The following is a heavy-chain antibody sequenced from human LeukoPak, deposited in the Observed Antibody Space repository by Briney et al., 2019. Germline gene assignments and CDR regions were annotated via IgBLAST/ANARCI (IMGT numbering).Heavy chain of an antibody. CDR2: IYFRGST. CDR1: GGSISSYY. D-gene: IGHD6-25*01. Sequence: SETLSLTCTVSGGSISSYYWNWIRQPPGKGLEWIGSIYFRGSTNYNPSLKSRVTMSVDTSKNQFSLKLSSVTAADTAVYYCARQRNGPAAYWFDPWGQGTLVTVSA. CDR3: ARQRNGPAAYWFDP. J-gene: IGHJ5*02. V-gene: IGHV4-59*08.